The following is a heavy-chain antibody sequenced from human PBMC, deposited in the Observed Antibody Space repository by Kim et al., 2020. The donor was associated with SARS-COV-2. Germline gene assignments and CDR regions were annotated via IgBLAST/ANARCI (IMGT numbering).Heavy chain of an antibody. D-gene: IGHD2-21*02. Sequence: SETLSLTCTVSGGSVSSGSYYWSWIRQPPGKGLEWIGYIYYSGSTNYNPSLKSRVTISVDTSKNQFSLKLSSVTAADTAVYYCARGPVVTLFDYWGQGTLVTVSS. CDR2: IYYSGST. J-gene: IGHJ4*02. CDR1: GGSVSSGSYY. CDR3: ARGPVVTLFDY. V-gene: IGHV4-61*01.